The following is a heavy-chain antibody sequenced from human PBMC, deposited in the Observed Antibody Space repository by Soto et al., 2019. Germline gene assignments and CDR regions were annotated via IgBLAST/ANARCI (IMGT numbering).Heavy chain of an antibody. CDR1: GFTFSSYE. Sequence: EVQLVESGGGLVQPGGSLRLSCVASGFTFSSYEMNWVRQAPGKGLEWLSYIFSSGSTIDYADSVKGRFTISRDNAKNSLYLQRNSLRVEDTAVYYCARRGGIHAFDIWGQGTMVTVSS. CDR2: IFSSGSTI. V-gene: IGHV3-48*03. J-gene: IGHJ3*02. D-gene: IGHD6-25*01. CDR3: ARRGGIHAFDI.